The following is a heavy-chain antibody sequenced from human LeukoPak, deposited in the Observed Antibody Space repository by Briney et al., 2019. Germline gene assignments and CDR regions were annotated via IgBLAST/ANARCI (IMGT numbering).Heavy chain of an antibody. D-gene: IGHD3-16*01. CDR1: GGSISSSSYY. V-gene: IGHV4-39*07. Sequence: SDTLSLTCTVSGGSISSSSYYWGWIRQPPGKGLEWIGSIYYSGSTYYNPSLKRRVTISVDTSKNQFSLKLSYVTAEDTAVYYCARKGSLRALGWFDPWGQGTLVTVSS. J-gene: IGHJ5*02. CDR3: ARKGSLRALGWFDP. CDR2: IYYSGST.